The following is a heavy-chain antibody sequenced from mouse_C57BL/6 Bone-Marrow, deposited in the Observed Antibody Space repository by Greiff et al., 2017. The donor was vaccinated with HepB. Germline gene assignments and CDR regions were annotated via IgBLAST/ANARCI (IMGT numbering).Heavy chain of an antibody. J-gene: IGHJ4*01. CDR3: ARRNIYYGYDGYAMDY. CDR2: ISNLAYSI. Sequence: VMESGGGLVQPGGSLKLSCAASGFTFSDYGMAWVRQAPRKGPEWVAFISNLAYSIYYADTVTGRFTISRENAKNTLYLEMSSLRSEDTAMYYCARRNIYYGYDGYAMDYWGQGTSVTVSS. V-gene: IGHV5-15*04. CDR1: GFTFSDYG. D-gene: IGHD2-2*01.